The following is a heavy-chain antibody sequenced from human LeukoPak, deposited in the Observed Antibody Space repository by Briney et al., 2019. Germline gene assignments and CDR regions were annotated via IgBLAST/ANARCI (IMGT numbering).Heavy chain of an antibody. CDR1: GGSISSSSYY. V-gene: IGHV4-39*01. CDR2: IYYSGST. J-gene: IGHJ4*02. Sequence: SETLSLTCTVSGGSISSSSYYWGWIPQPPGKGLEWIGSIYYSGSTYYNPSLKSRVTISVDTSKNQFSLKLSSVTAADTAVYYCARQEGVVNPDYWGQGTLVTASS. CDR3: ARQEGVVNPDY. D-gene: IGHD3-3*01.